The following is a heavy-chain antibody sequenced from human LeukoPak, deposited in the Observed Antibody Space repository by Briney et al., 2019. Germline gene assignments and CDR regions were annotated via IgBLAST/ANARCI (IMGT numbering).Heavy chain of an antibody. V-gene: IGHV4-59*10. CDR2: IYTSGST. CDR3: ARGGWFHYYYYMDV. Sequence: SETLSLTCAVYGGSFSGYYWSWIRQPAGKGLEWIGRIYTSGSTNYNPSLKSRVTISVDTSKNQFSLKLSSVTAADTAVYYCARGGWFHYYYYMDVWGKGTTVTISS. D-gene: IGHD6-19*01. J-gene: IGHJ6*03. CDR1: GGSFSGYY.